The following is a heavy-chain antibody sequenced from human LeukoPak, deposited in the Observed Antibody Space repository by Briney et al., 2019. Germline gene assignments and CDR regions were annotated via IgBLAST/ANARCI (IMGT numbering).Heavy chain of an antibody. CDR1: GFTFSSYA. V-gene: IGHV3-23*01. CDR3: ARVPGSYYVDFDY. D-gene: IGHD3-10*01. CDR2: ISGSGGDT. Sequence: PGGFLRLSCAASGFTFSSYAMSWVRQAPGKGLEWVSAISGSGGDTYHADSVKGRFTISRDNSKNTLYLQMNSLRVEDAAVYYCARVPGSYYVDFDYWGQGTLVTVSS. J-gene: IGHJ4*02.